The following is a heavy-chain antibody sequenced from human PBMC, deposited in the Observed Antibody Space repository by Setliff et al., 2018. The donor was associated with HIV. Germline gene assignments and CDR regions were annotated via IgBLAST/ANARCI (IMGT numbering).Heavy chain of an antibody. V-gene: IGHV4-59*08. D-gene: IGHD3-3*01. J-gene: IGHJ5*02. CDR1: GGSIRDYY. CDR3: ARHYEYLESSWLDP. CDR2: IYYGRSS. Sequence: ETLSLTCTVFGGSIRDYYWSWIRQPPGKGLEWLGYIYYGRSSKYNPSLGSRVTISGDASKNQFSLKLNSVTAADTDSYYCARHYEYLESSWLDPWGQGTQVTVSS.